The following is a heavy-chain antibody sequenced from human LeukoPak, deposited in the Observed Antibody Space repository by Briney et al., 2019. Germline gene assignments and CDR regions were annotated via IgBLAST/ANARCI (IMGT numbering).Heavy chain of an antibody. CDR1: GFTFSSYA. CDR3: AKGGNSGSYSPFDY. V-gene: IGHV3-23*01. Sequence: GGSLRLSCAASGFTFSSYAMSWVRQAPGKGLEWVSAISGSGGSTYYADSVKGRFTISRDNSKNTLYLQMNSLRGEDTAVYYCAKGGNSGSYSPFDYWGQGTLVTVSS. J-gene: IGHJ4*02. CDR2: ISGSGGST. D-gene: IGHD1-26*01.